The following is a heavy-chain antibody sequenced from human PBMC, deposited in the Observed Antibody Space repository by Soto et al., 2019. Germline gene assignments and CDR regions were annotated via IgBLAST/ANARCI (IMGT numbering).Heavy chain of an antibody. J-gene: IGHJ4*02. Sequence: QVQLQESGPGLVKPSETLSLTCTVSGGSVSSGSYYWSWIRQPPGKGLEWIGYIYYSGSTNYNPSLKSRVTISVDTSKNQFSLKLSSVTAAGTAVYYCASLLPSGYGGSGADYWGQGTLVTVSS. V-gene: IGHV4-61*01. CDR2: IYYSGST. CDR1: GGSVSSGSYY. CDR3: ASLLPSGYGGSGADY. D-gene: IGHD5-12*01.